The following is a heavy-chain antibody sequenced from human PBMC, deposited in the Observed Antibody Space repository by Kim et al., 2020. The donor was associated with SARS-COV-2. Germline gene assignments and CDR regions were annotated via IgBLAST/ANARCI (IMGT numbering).Heavy chain of an antibody. V-gene: IGHV3-23*01. D-gene: IGHD4-17*01. J-gene: IGHJ4*02. CDR3: ARSNVYGDSTSFAY. Sequence: AGSVKGRFSTSRDTSKNTPYLQLNSLRAGDTAVYYCARSNVYGDSTSFAYWGQGTLVTASS.